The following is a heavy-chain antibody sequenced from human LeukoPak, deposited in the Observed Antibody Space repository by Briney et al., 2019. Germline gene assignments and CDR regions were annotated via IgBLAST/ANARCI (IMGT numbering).Heavy chain of an antibody. CDR3: AKKNFPDRRGYSYGDDY. D-gene: IGHD5-18*01. J-gene: IGHJ4*02. CDR1: GFTFSSYG. V-gene: IGHV3-23*01. CDR2: ISGSGGST. Sequence: PGRSLRHSCAASGFTFSSYGMHWVRQAPGKGLEWVAAISGSGGSTYYADSVKGRFTISRDNSKNTLYLQMNSLRAEDTAVYYCAKKNFPDRRGYSYGDDYWGQGTLVTVSS.